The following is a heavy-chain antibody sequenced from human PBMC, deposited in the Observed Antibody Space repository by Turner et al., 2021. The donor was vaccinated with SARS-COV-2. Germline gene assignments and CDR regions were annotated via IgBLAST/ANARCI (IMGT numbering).Heavy chain of an antibody. CDR3: ARGLGGWYADLGY. CDR1: GYTFTTYD. D-gene: IGHD6-19*01. J-gene: IGHJ4*02. CDR2: MNPNTGNT. Sequence: QGQLVQTGAEVKKPGASVTVSCKASGYTFTTYDSNWVRQATGQGLEWMGRMNPNTGNTDYEHKLKGRVTMTRNTSTSTAYMELSSLRADDAAVYYCARGLGGWYADLGYWGQGTLVTVSS. V-gene: IGHV1-8*01.